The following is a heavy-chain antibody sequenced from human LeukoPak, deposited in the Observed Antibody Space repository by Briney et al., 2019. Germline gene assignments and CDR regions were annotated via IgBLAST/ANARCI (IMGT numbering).Heavy chain of an antibody. D-gene: IGHD1-20*01. Sequence: GGSLRLSCAASGFTFSSYGMSWVRQAPGKGLEWVSTISGSGGSTYYADSVKGRLTISRDNAKNSLYLQMNSLRAEDTAVYYCARDEYNWNVDAFDIWGQGTVVTVSS. J-gene: IGHJ3*02. CDR3: ARDEYNWNVDAFDI. V-gene: IGHV3-23*01. CDR1: GFTFSSYG. CDR2: ISGSGGST.